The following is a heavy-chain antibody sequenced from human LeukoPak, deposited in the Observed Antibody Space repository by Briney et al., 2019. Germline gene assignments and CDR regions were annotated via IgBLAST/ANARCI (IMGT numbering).Heavy chain of an antibody. CDR3: ARDSFRVATITFYYYYYMDV. CDR1: GFTFSSYA. V-gene: IGHV3-23*01. Sequence: GGSLRLSCAASGFTFSSYAMSWVRQAPGKGLEWVSAISGSCGSTYYADSVKGRFTISRDNAKNSLYLQMNSLRAEDTAVYYCARDSFRVATITFYYYYYMDVWCKGTTVTVSS. D-gene: IGHD5-12*01. J-gene: IGHJ6*03. CDR2: ISGSCGST.